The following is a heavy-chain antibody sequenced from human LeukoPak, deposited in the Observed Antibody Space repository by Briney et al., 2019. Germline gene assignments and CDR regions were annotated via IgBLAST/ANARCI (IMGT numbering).Heavy chain of an antibody. CDR2: IKQDGSDK. J-gene: IGHJ4*02. Sequence: GGSLGLSCAASGFTFSSYWMGWVRQAPGKGLEWVANIKQDGSDKDYADSVKGRFSISRDNAKRSLYLQMNSLRAEDTAVYYCARVAVMPHFEYWGQGTLVTVSS. CDR3: ARVAVMPHFEY. CDR1: GFTFSSYW. D-gene: IGHD2/OR15-2a*01. V-gene: IGHV3-7*03.